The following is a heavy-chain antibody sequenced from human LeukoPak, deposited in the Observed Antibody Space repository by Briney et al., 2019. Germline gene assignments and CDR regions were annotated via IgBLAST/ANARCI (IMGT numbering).Heavy chain of an antibody. V-gene: IGHV3-7*05. J-gene: IGHJ4*02. Sequence: GGSLRLSCAAPGFTFSSYWMSWVRQAPGKGLEWVANIKQDGSEKYYVDSVKGRFTISRDNAKNSLYLQMNSLRAEDTAVYYCARVKRGYFDYWGQGTLVTVSS. CDR3: ARVKRGYFDY. CDR1: GFTFSSYW. CDR2: IKQDGSEK.